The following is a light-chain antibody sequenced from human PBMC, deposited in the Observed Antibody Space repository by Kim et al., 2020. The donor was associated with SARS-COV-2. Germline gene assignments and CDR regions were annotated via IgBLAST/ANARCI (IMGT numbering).Light chain of an antibody. CDR1: SSDVGGYEY. J-gene: IGLJ3*02. CDR2: DVT. CDR3: TSYTSTSTVV. Sequence: QSALTQTASVSGSPGQSISISCTGTSSDVGGYEYVSWYQQHPGKAPKLMIYDVTNRPSGVSNRFSGSKSGNTASLTISGLHADDEAEYYCTSYTSTSTVVFGGGTQLTVL. V-gene: IGLV2-14*03.